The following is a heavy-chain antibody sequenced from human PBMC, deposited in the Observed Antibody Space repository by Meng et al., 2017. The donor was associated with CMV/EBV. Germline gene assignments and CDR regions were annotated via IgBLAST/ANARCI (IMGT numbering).Heavy chain of an antibody. J-gene: IGHJ4*02. CDR1: GGCISSSSYY. Sequence: RLRSSAPGLVMPSETLSLTCTVSGGCISSSSYYWGWSRQPPGKGLEWIGSIYYSGSTYYNPSLKSRVTISVDTSKNQFSLKLSSVTAADTAVYYCARDSRSRIVGATVGGFDYWGQGTLVTVSS. CDR3: ARDSRSRIVGATVGGFDY. CDR2: IYYSGST. V-gene: IGHV4-39*07. D-gene: IGHD1-26*01.